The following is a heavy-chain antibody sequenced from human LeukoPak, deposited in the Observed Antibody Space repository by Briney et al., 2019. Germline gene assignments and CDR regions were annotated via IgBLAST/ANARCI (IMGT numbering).Heavy chain of an antibody. CDR2: IRFDGSIK. Sequence: GSLRLSCAASGFTFSSYGMHWVRQAPGKGLGGVAFIRFDGSIKYYAESVKGRFTISRDNSKNTLYVQMNSLRDEDTAVYYCAKEGRPPGTDNYSNWLFDDYWGQGTLVTVSS. CDR1: GFTFSSYG. J-gene: IGHJ4*02. CDR3: AKEGRPPGTDNYSNWLFDDY. V-gene: IGHV3-30*02. D-gene: IGHD4-11*01.